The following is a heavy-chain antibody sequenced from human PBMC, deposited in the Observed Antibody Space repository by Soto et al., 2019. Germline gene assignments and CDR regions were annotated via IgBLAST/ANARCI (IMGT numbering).Heavy chain of an antibody. J-gene: IGHJ4*02. CDR1: GFSLSTGGVG. V-gene: IGHV2-5*02. CDR2: IYWDDDK. CDR3: ARAQWFGDPFDY. Sequence: QITLKESGPTLVKPTQTLTLTCTFSGFSLSTGGVGVGWIRQPPTKALEWLALIYWDDDKRYSQSLKSRLTITKDTSKHQVVLIMTNMDPVDTATYYCARAQWFGDPFDYWGQGALVTVSS. D-gene: IGHD3-10*01.